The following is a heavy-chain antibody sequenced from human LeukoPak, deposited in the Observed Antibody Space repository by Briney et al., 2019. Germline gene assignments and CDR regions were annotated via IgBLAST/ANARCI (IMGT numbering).Heavy chain of an antibody. Sequence: AGGSLRLSCAASGFTFSSYAMHWVRQAPGKGLEYVSAISSNGGSTYYANSVKGRFTISRDNSKNTLYLQMGSLRAEDMAVYYCARVTLSSDYGMDAWGQGTTVTVSS. CDR2: ISSNGGST. V-gene: IGHV3-64*01. CDR3: ARVTLSSDYGMDA. CDR1: GFTFSSYA. J-gene: IGHJ6*02. D-gene: IGHD3-22*01.